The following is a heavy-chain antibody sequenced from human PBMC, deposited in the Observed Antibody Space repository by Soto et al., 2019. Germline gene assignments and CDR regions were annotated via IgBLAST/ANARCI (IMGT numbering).Heavy chain of an antibody. D-gene: IGHD2-8*01. J-gene: IGHJ4*02. CDR1: GGSISSFY. V-gene: IGHV4-59*01. CDR3: AGDRFMVL. Sequence: SETLSLTCLVAGGSISSFYWSWIRQPPGKGLEWIGYIYNSGSTNYNPSLKSRVTISLDTSKNQFSLNLNSVTAADTAVYYCAGDRFMVLWGQGTLVTVSS. CDR2: IYNSGST.